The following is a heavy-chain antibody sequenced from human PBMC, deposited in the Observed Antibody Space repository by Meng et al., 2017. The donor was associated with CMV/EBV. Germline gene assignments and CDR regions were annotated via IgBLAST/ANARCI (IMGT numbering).Heavy chain of an antibody. J-gene: IGHJ4*02. D-gene: IGHD3-22*01. CDR3: ARGGRYYYDSSGYCDY. CDR2: ISAYNDNT. CDR1: SYNCTREG. V-gene: IGHV1-18*01. Sequence: QGQSGARMRKQTASVNEYCTASSYNCTREGISWGAQAAEQGLAWMGWISAYNDNTNYAQKLQGRVTMTTDTSTSTAYMGLRSLRSDNTAVYYCARGGRYYYDSSGYCDYWGQGTLVTVSS.